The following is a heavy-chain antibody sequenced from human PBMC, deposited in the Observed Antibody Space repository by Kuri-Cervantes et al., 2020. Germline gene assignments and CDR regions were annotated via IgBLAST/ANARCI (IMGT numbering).Heavy chain of an antibody. J-gene: IGHJ4*02. Sequence: GESLKISCQGSGYSFTNYWIDWVRQMPGKGLEWMGIIYPDDSDIRYSPSFQGQVTISVDKSTNTAYLQWSSLKASDTAMYYCARLLAAAGDYWGQGTLVTVSS. D-gene: IGHD6-13*01. CDR3: ARLLAAAGDY. CDR1: GYSFTNYW. V-gene: IGHV5-51*01. CDR2: IYPDDSDI.